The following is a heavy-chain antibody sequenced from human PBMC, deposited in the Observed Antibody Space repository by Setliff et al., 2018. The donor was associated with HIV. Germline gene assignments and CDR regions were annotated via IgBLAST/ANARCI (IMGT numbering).Heavy chain of an antibody. V-gene: IGHV4-4*07. D-gene: IGHD3-10*01. CDR1: GASISSQY. CDR3: ARDRREEGMVRGVGLYYYYYMDV. Sequence: PSETLSLTCIVSGASISSQYWSWIRQPAGKGLEWIGRVYSSGNTNYNPSFKSRVIISVDTSKNQFSLKLSSVTAADTAVYYCARDRREEGMVRGVGLYYYYYMDVWGKGTTVTVSS. J-gene: IGHJ6*03. CDR2: VYSSGNT.